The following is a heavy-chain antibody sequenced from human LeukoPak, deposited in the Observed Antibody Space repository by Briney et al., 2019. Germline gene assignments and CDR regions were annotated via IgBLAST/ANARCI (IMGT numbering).Heavy chain of an antibody. CDR1: GGSISSYY. J-gene: IGHJ3*02. CDR3: ARDTQGRAFDI. V-gene: IGHV4-59*01. CDR2: IYYSGST. Sequence: SETLSLTCTVSGGSISSYYWSWIRQPPGKGLEWIGYIYYSGSTNYNPSLKSRVTISVDTSKNQFSLKLSSVTAADTAVYYCARDTQGRAFDIWGQETMVTVSS.